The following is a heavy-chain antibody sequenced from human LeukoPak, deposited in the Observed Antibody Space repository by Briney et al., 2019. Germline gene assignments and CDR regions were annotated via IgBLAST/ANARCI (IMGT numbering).Heavy chain of an antibody. Sequence: QPGGSLRLSCAVSGFTFSSYWMNWVRQAPGRGLEWVANIKQDGSGKNYVDSVKGRFTISRDNAKSSLFLQMNDLRAEDTAVYYCAKGGRGNGEVYWGQGTLVTVSS. CDR1: GFTFSSYW. V-gene: IGHV3-7*01. CDR3: AKGGRGNGEVY. D-gene: IGHD2-8*01. J-gene: IGHJ4*02. CDR2: IKQDGSGK.